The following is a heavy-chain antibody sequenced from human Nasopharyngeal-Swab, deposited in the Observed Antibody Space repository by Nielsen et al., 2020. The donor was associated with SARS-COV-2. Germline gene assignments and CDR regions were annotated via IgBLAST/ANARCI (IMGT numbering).Heavy chain of an antibody. J-gene: IGHJ2*01. Sequence: SLKISYAASGFTFDDYAMHWVRQAPGKGLEWVSGISWNSGSIGYADSVKGRFTISRDNAKNSLYLQMNSLRAEDTALYYCAKAGGYPRGIWYFDLWGRGTLVTVSS. CDR1: GFTFDDYA. CDR3: AKAGGYPRGIWYFDL. CDR2: ISWNSGSI. V-gene: IGHV3-9*01. D-gene: IGHD3-22*01.